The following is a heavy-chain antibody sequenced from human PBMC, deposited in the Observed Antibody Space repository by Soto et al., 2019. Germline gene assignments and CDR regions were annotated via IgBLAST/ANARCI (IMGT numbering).Heavy chain of an antibody. D-gene: IGHD6-19*01. CDR3: ARAVAVPADFDY. Sequence: QVQLVQSGAEEKKPGASVKVSCKASGYTFTGYAMHWVRQAPGQRLEWMGWINAGNGNTKYSQKFQGRVTITRDTSASTAYMELSSLRSEHTAVYYCARAVAVPADFDYWGQGPLVTVSS. J-gene: IGHJ4*02. CDR2: INAGNGNT. CDR1: GYTFTGYA. V-gene: IGHV1-3*05.